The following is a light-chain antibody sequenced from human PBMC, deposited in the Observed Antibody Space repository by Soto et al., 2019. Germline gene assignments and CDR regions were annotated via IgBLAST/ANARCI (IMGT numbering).Light chain of an antibody. Sequence: EIVMTQSPATLSVSPGERATLSCRASQSMYNNLAWYQQKPGQAPRLLIYHASARATGIPARFSGSGSGTEFTLTISSLQSEDFAVYHCQQYNNWPLTFGGGTKVEI. CDR1: QSMYNN. CDR2: HAS. V-gene: IGKV3-15*01. CDR3: QQYNNWPLT. J-gene: IGKJ4*01.